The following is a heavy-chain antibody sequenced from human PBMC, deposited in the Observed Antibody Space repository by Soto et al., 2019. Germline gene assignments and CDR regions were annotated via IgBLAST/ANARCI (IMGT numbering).Heavy chain of an antibody. CDR2: IKRDGGEK. D-gene: IGHD6-13*01. V-gene: IGHV3-7*03. CDR1: GFTFSSYW. CDR3: AKDVRAAAGAFDI. Sequence: GGSLRLSCAASGFTFSSYWMSWVRQAPGKGLEWVANIKRDGGEKDYVDSVKGRFTISRDNAKNSLYLQMNSLRAEDTALYYCAKDVRAAAGAFDIWGQGTMVTVSS. J-gene: IGHJ3*02.